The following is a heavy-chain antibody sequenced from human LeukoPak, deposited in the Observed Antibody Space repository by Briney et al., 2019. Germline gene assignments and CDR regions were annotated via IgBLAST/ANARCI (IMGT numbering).Heavy chain of an antibody. CDR2: IIPILGIA. D-gene: IGHD2-15*01. CDR3: ARRLGRAAIDY. CDR1: GGTFSSYA. Sequence: ASVKVSCKASGGTFSSYAISWVRQAPGQGLEWMGRIIPILGIANYAQKFQGRVTITADKSTSTAYMELSSLRSEDTAVYYCARRLGRAAIDYWGQGTLVTVSS. V-gene: IGHV1-69*04. J-gene: IGHJ4*02.